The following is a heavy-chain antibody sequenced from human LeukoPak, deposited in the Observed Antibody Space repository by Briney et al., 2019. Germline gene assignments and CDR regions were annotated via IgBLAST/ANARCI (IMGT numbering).Heavy chain of an antibody. D-gene: IGHD4-23*01. V-gene: IGHV1-18*01. CDR3: AREVNYGMDV. CDR1: GYTFTSYG. J-gene: IGHJ6*02. CDR2: ISAYNGNT. Sequence: ASVSVSCTASGYTFTSYGISWVRQAPGQGLEWMGWISAYNGNTNYAQKLQGRVTMTTDTSTSTAYMEVRSLRSADTAVYYCAREVNYGMDVWGQGTTVTVSS.